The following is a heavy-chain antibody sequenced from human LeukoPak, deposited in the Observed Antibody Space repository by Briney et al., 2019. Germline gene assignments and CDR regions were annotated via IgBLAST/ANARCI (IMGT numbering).Heavy chain of an antibody. D-gene: IGHD4-17*01. CDR3: AIPYGDSVMGRWDWFDP. J-gene: IGHJ5*02. CDR2: VIPILGIA. CDR1: GGTFSSYA. Sequence: SVKVSCKASGGTFSSYAISWVRQAPGQGLEWMGRVIPILGIANYAQKFQGRVTITADKSTSTAYMELSSLRSEDTAVYYCAIPYGDSVMGRWDWFDPWGQGTLVTVSS. V-gene: IGHV1-69*04.